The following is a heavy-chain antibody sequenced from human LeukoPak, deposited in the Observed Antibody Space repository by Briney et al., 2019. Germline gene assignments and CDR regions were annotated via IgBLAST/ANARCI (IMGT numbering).Heavy chain of an antibody. J-gene: IGHJ4*02. CDR2: IRYDGSNK. Sequence: QPGGSLRLSCAASGFTFSSYGMHWVRQAPGKGLEWVAFIRYDGSNKYYADSVKGRFTISRDNSKNTLYLQMNSLRAEDTAVYYCAKDFLAAAGTRWEGFDYWGQGTLVTVSS. D-gene: IGHD6-13*01. CDR3: AKDFLAAAGTRWEGFDY. V-gene: IGHV3-30*02. CDR1: GFTFSSYG.